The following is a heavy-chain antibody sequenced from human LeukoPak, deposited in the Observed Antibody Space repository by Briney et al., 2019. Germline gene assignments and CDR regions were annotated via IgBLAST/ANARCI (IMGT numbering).Heavy chain of an antibody. Sequence: SETLSLTCTVSGGSISSYYWSWIRQPPGKGLEWIGYIYYSGSTNYNPSLKSRVTISVDTSKNQFSLKLSSVTAADTAVYYCARGLSGWLFGYWGQGTLVTVSS. J-gene: IGHJ4*02. D-gene: IGHD6-25*01. CDR1: GGSISSYY. CDR3: ARGLSGWLFGY. CDR2: IYYSGST. V-gene: IGHV4-59*01.